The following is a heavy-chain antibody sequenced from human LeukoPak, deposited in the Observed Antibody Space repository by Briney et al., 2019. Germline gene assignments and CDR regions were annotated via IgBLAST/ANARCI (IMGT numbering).Heavy chain of an antibody. Sequence: SVKFSCKTSGGALGSYSISWVRQAPGQGLEWMGGIVPTFETANYAQKFQDRFTITADESTDTVYMELGSLTSEDTAVYYCARDYRDIYYYDFWSGTEPLYYFDYWGQGTLVTVSS. V-gene: IGHV1-69*01. CDR1: GGALGSYS. D-gene: IGHD3-3*01. CDR3: ARDYRDIYYYDFWSGTEPLYYFDY. J-gene: IGHJ4*02. CDR2: IVPTFETA.